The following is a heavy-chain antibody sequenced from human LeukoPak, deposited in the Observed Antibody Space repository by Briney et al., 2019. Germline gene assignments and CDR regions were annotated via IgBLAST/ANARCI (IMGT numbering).Heavy chain of an antibody. D-gene: IGHD2-2*01. CDR2: ISGSGIST. CDR1: GFTFDSYT. J-gene: IGHJ4*02. V-gene: IGHV3-23*01. CDR3: AKEGGEYCSSTSCYPEDY. Sequence: GGSLRLSCTASGFTFDSYTMSWVRQAPGKGLEWVSAISGSGISTYYADSVKGRFTISRDNSKNTLYLQMNSLRAEDTAVYYCAKEGGEYCSSTSCYPEDYWGQGTLVTVSS.